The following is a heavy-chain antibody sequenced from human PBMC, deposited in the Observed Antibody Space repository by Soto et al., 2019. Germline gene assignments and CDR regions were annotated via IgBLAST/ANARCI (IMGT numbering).Heavy chain of an antibody. V-gene: IGHV4-38-2*02. J-gene: IGHJ5*02. CDR1: GYSISSGYY. Sequence: KTSETLSLTCGVSGYSISSGYYWGWIRQPPGKGLEWIGSIHHSGSNYYSPSLKSGVTISVDTSKNQFSLKLSSVTAADTAVYYCARDLSGTTYGWFDLWGQGTLVTVSS. CDR3: ARDLSGTTYGWFDL. CDR2: IHHSGSN. D-gene: IGHD1-7*01.